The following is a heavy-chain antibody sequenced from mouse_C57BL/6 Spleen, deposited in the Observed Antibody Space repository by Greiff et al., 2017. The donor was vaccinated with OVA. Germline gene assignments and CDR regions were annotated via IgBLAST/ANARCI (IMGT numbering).Heavy chain of an antibody. D-gene: IGHD2-5*01. J-gene: IGHJ4*01. CDR1: GYTFTSYW. Sequence: QVQLQQPGAELVKPGASVKMSCKASGYTFTSYWITWVKQRPGQGLEWIGDIYPGSGSTNYNEKFKSKATLTVDTSSSTAYMQLSSLTSEDAAVDYCARSYSNPRYYYAMDYWGQGTSVTVSS. V-gene: IGHV1-55*01. CDR2: IYPGSGST. CDR3: ARSYSNPRYYYAMDY.